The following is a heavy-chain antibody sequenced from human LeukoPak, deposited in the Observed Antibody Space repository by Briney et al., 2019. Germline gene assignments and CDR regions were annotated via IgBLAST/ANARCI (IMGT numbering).Heavy chain of an antibody. D-gene: IGHD3-22*01. V-gene: IGHV1-3*01. CDR3: AIYDSSGYRAFDI. CDR1: GYTFTSYA. J-gene: IGHJ3*02. CDR2: INAGNGNT. Sequence: ASVKVSCKASGYTFTSYAMHWVRQAPGQRLEWMGWINAGNGNTKYSQKFQGRVTITRDTYASTAYMELSSLRSEDTAVYYCAIYDSSGYRAFDIWGQGTMVTVSS.